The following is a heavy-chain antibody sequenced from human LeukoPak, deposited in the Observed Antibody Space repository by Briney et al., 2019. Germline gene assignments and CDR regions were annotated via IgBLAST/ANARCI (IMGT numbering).Heavy chain of an antibody. Sequence: GGSLRLSCAASGFTFSSYEMNWVRQAPGKGLEWVSYISSSGSTIYYADSVKGRFTISRDNAKNSLYLQMNSLRAEDTAVYYCAGGFGELGDFDYWGQGTLVTVCS. V-gene: IGHV3-48*03. CDR1: GFTFSSYE. D-gene: IGHD3-10*01. CDR2: ISSSGSTI. J-gene: IGHJ4*02. CDR3: AGGFGELGDFDY.